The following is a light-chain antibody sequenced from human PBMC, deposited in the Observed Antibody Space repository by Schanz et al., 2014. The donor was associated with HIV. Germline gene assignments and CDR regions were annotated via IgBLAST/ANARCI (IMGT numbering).Light chain of an antibody. CDR2: GAS. V-gene: IGKV3-20*01. CDR1: QTVSNNY. CDR3: QQYGSSPWT. Sequence: EILLTQSPGTLSLSPRGRATLSCRASQTVSNNYLAWYQQKPGQAPRLLIYGASSRAPGIPDRFSGGESGTDFTLTISRVEPEDYAVYYCQQYGSSPWTFGQGTRVDVK. J-gene: IGKJ1*01.